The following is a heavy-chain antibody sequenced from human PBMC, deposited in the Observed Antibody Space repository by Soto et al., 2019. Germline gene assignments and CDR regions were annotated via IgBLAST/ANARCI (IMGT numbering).Heavy chain of an antibody. CDR1: GFAFNDYA. J-gene: IGHJ4*02. D-gene: IGHD3-10*01. CDR3: AREQGLWLGESGPTLAFDN. CDR2: MSQNVDSE. V-gene: IGHV3-30*03. Sequence: QVQLVESGGGVVQPGLSLTLSCAASGFAFNDYAIHWVRQAPGKGLVWVAVMSQNVDSEYYADSVKGRFTISRDNSTSTVYMQMNSLRTEDTAVYYCAREQGLWLGESGPTLAFDNWGPGTLGTVSS.